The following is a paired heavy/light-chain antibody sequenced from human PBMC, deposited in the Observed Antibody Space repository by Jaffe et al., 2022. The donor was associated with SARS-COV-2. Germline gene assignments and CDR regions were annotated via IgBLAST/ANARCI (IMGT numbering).Light chain of an antibody. V-gene: IGKV1-39*01. CDR1: QSISSY. CDR2: AAS. Sequence: DIQMTQSPSSLSASVGDRVTITCRASQSISSYLNWYQQKPGKAPKLLIYAASSLQSGVPSRFSGSGSGTDFTLTISSLQPEDFATYYCQQSYSTPCTFGQGTKLEIK. CDR3: QQSYSTPCT. J-gene: IGKJ2*02.
Heavy chain of an antibody. J-gene: IGHJ3*02. Sequence: QVQLQESGPGLVKPSETLSLTCTVSGGSVSSGSYYWSWIRQPPGKGLEWIGYIYYSGSTNYNPSLKSRVTISVDTSKNQFSLKLSSVTAADTAVYYCARDLGSSITMVRGVIISRAFDIWGQGTMVTVSS. V-gene: IGHV4-61*01. CDR3: ARDLGSSITMVRGVIISRAFDI. CDR2: IYYSGST. D-gene: IGHD3-10*01. CDR1: GGSVSSGSYY.